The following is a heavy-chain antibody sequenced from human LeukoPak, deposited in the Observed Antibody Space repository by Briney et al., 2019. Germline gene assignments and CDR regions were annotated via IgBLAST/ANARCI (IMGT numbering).Heavy chain of an antibody. D-gene: IGHD3-22*01. V-gene: IGHV1-69*13. CDR2: IIPIFGTA. Sequence: GASVKVSCKASGGTFSSYAISWVRQAPGQGLEWMGGIIPIFGTANYAQKFQGRVTTTADESTSTAYMELSSLRSEDTAVYYCARASTYYYDSSGYYYFDYWGQGTLVTVSS. CDR1: GGTFSSYA. J-gene: IGHJ4*02. CDR3: ARASTYYYDSSGYYYFDY.